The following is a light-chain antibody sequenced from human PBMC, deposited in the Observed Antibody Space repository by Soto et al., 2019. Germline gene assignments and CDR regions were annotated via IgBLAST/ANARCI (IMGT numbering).Light chain of an antibody. CDR1: QRVTSNY. CDR3: PHYVTSLTT. J-gene: IGKJ1*01. V-gene: IGKV3-20*01. CDR2: GSS. Sequence: EIVLTQAPGTLSLSPGERATLSCGARQRVTSNYLAWYQQKPGQAPSLLIYGSSTRATGIPDRFTGSGSGTAFTLTISRLEPEDFAIYYCPHYVTSLTTFGQGTRVEIK.